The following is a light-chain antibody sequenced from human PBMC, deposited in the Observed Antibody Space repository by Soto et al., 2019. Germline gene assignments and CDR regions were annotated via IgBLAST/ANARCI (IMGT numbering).Light chain of an antibody. V-gene: IGLV1-51*01. J-gene: IGLJ1*01. CDR3: GSWASSRRAYV. Sequence: QSVMTQPPSVSAAPGQTVTISCSGSSSNIGGNSVSWYQQLPGTAPKLLIYDDNKRPSGIPDRFSGSKSGTSATLGIAGFQTGDEVDYYCGSWASSRRAYVVGTGTKLTVL. CDR1: SSNIGGNS. CDR2: DDN.